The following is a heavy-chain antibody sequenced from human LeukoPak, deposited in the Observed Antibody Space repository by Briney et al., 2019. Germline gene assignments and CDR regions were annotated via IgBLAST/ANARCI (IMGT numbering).Heavy chain of an antibody. Sequence: GGSLRLSCAASGFTFSSYGMHWVCQAPGKGLEWVAFIRYDGSNKYYADSVKGRFTISRDNSKNTLYLQMNSLRAEDTAVYYCAKDALEEDYYYYYMDVWGKGTTVTVSS. CDR2: IRYDGSNK. D-gene: IGHD5-24*01. CDR3: AKDALEEDYYYYYMDV. J-gene: IGHJ6*03. V-gene: IGHV3-30*02. CDR1: GFTFSSYG.